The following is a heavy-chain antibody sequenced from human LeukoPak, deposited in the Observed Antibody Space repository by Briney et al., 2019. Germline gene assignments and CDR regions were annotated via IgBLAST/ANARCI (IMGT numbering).Heavy chain of an antibody. CDR2: IRYDGSNK. Sequence: PGGSLRLSCAASGFTFSSYGMHWVRQAPGKGLEWVAFIRYDGSNKYYADSVKGRFTISRDNSKNTLYLQMNSLRAEDTAVYYCAKPYVVPAANGRLRYYYYYMDVWGKGTTVTVSS. V-gene: IGHV3-30*02. D-gene: IGHD2-2*01. J-gene: IGHJ6*03. CDR3: AKPYVVPAANGRLRYYYYYMDV. CDR1: GFTFSSYG.